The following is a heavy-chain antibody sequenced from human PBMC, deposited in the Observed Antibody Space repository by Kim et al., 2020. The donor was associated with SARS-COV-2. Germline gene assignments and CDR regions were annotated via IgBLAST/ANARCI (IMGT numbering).Heavy chain of an antibody. CDR2: ISAYHGNT. CDR3: ARASLITMVRGVYPDAFDI. D-gene: IGHD3-10*01. J-gene: IGHJ3*02. Sequence: ASVKVSCKASGYTFTSYGISWVRQAPGQGLEWMGWISAYHGNTNYAQKLQGRVTMTTDTSTSTAYMELRSLRSDDTAVYYCARASLITMVRGVYPDAFDIWGQGTMVTVSS. V-gene: IGHV1-18*01. CDR1: GYTFTSYG.